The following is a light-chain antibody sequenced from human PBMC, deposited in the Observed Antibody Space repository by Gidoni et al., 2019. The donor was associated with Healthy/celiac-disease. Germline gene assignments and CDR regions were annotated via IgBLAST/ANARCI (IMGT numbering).Light chain of an antibody. Sequence: EIVLTQSPATLSLSPGERATLSCRASQSVSSYLAWYQQKPGQAPRLLIYDASDRATGIPARFSGSGSGTDFTLTISSLEPEDVAVYYCQQRSNWRTFXQXTKVEIK. V-gene: IGKV3-11*01. J-gene: IGKJ1*01. CDR2: DAS. CDR3: QQRSNWRT. CDR1: QSVSSY.